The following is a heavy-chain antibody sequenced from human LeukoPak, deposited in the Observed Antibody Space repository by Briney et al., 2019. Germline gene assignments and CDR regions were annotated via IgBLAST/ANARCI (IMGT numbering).Heavy chain of an antibody. Sequence: SETLSLTCTVTGGSISSYYWSWIRQPPGKGLEWIGCIYYTGSTNYNPSLKSRVTISVDTSKSQFSLKLSSVTAADTAVYYCARQQLSQLYYFDNWGQGTLVTVSS. J-gene: IGHJ4*02. D-gene: IGHD6-13*01. CDR1: GGSISSYY. CDR3: ARQQLSQLYYFDN. CDR2: IYYTGST. V-gene: IGHV4-59*01.